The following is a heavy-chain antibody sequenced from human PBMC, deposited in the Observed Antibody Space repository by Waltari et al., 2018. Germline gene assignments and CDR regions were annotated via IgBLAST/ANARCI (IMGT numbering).Heavy chain of an antibody. CDR2: LGPEDGET. D-gene: IGHD3-16*01. CDR3: ATSSHGADAFDI. Sequence: QVQLVQSGAEVKKPGASVKVSCKVSGYTLTELSMHWVRQAPGKGLEWMGGLGPEDGETIYAQKCQGRVTMTEDTSTDTAYMELSSLRSEDTAVYYCATSSHGADAFDIWGQGTMVTVSS. V-gene: IGHV1-24*01. CDR1: GYTLTELS. J-gene: IGHJ3*02.